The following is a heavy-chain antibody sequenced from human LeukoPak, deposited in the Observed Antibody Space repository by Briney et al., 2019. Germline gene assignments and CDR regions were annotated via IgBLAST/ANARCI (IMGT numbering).Heavy chain of an antibody. J-gene: IGHJ3*02. CDR3: AHSYSSGWYSRPDAFDI. CDR1: GFSFSTSRVG. CDR2: IYWDDDK. Sequence: SGPTLVKPTQTLTLTCTFSGFSFSTSRVGVGWIRQPPGKALEWLALIYWDDDKRYSPSLKSRLTITKDTSKTQVVLTMSNMDPVDTATYYCAHSYSSGWYSRPDAFDIWGQGTMVTVSS. D-gene: IGHD6-19*01. V-gene: IGHV2-5*02.